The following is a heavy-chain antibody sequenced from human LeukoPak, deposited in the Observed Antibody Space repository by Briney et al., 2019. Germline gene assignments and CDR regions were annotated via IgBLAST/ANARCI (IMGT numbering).Heavy chain of an antibody. D-gene: IGHD3-9*01. V-gene: IGHV4-59*01. CDR1: GGSISSYY. CDR3: AREKADILTGYTYYFDY. J-gene: IGHJ4*02. CDR2: IYYSGST. Sequence: PSETLSLTCTVSGGSISSYYLSWIRQPPGKGLEWIGFIYYSGSTNYNPSLKSRVTISVDTSKNQFSLKLSSVTAADTAVYYCAREKADILTGYTYYFDYWGQGTLVTVSS.